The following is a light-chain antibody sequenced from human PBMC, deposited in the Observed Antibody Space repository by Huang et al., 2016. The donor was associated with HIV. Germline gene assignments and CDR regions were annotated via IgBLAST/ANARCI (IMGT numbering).Light chain of an antibody. CDR3: MQAFRGT. J-gene: IGKJ3*01. CDR1: QSLLHSNGYNY. V-gene: IGKV2-28*01. CDR2: LGS. Sequence: IVMTQSPRSLAVTPGEPASISCRSSQSLLHSNGYNYVDWYLQKPGQSPRLLIYLGSNRASGVPDRFSGSGSGTDFTLKISRVEAEDVGVYYCMQAFRGTFGPGTKVEIK.